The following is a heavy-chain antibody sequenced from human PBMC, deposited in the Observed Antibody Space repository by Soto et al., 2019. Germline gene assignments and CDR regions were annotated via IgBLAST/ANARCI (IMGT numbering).Heavy chain of an antibody. D-gene: IGHD6-6*01. CDR1: GFTFSSYA. J-gene: IGHJ4*02. Sequence: PGGSLRLSCAASGFTFSSYAMTWVRQAPGKGLEWVSAISGSGGNTYYADSVKGRFTISRDNSKNTLYLQMNSLRAEDTAVYYCAKAGPSIAARYHLDYWGQGTLVTVSS. CDR3: AKAGPSIAARYHLDY. CDR2: ISGSGGNT. V-gene: IGHV3-23*01.